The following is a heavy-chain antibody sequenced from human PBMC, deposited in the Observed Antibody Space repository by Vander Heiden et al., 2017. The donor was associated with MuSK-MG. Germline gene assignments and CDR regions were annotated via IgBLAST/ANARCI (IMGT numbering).Heavy chain of an antibody. J-gene: IGHJ6*03. Sequence: YGMHWVRQAPGKGLEWVAVISYDGSNKYYADSVKGRFTISRDNSKNTLYLQMNSLRAEDTAVYYCAKAGYCSGGSCYQTRFDYYMDVWGKGTTVTVSS. V-gene: IGHV3-30*18. CDR2: ISYDGSNK. CDR3: AKAGYCSGGSCYQTRFDYYMDV. CDR1: YG. D-gene: IGHD2-15*01.